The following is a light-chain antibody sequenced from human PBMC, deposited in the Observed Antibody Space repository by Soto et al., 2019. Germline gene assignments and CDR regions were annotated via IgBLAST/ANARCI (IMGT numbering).Light chain of an antibody. CDR3: SSYTSSSTLLYV. CDR2: EVS. CDR1: SSDVGGYNY. J-gene: IGLJ1*01. V-gene: IGLV2-14*01. Sequence: QSVLTQPASVSGSPGQSITISCTGTSSDVGGYNYVSWYQQHPGKAPKLMIYEVSNRPSGVPNRFSGSKSGNTASLTISGLQAEDEADYYCSSYTSSSTLLYVFGTGTKVT.